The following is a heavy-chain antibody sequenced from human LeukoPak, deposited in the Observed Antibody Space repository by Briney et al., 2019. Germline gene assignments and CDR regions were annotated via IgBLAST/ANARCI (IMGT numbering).Heavy chain of an antibody. V-gene: IGHV3-30*02. Sequence: GGSLRLSCAASGFTFSSYGMHWVRQAPGKGLEWVAFIRYDGSNKYYADSVKGRFTISRDNSKNTLYLQMNSLRAEDTAVYYCAREYSSSWYDAFDIWGQGTMVTVSS. CDR3: AREYSSSWYDAFDI. CDR2: IRYDGSNK. J-gene: IGHJ3*02. CDR1: GFTFSSYG. D-gene: IGHD6-13*01.